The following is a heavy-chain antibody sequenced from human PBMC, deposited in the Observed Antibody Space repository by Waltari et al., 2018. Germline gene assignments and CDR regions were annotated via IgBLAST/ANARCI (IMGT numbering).Heavy chain of an antibody. V-gene: IGHV3-30-3*01. CDR3: ARDRKIFDTEVVDY. Sequence: QVQLVESGGGVVQPGRSLRLSCVASGFIFSTYAIHWVRQTPGKGLEWVAVVSDAGTIKYYADSVKGRVTISKDISKNTLYLQMNNLRVEDTAIYYCARDRKIFDTEVVDYWGQGTLVTVSS. D-gene: IGHD3-3*01. CDR2: VSDAGTIK. J-gene: IGHJ4*02. CDR1: GFIFSTYA.